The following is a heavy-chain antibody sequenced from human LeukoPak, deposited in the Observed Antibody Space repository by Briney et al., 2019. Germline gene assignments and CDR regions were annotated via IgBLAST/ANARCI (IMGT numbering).Heavy chain of an antibody. D-gene: IGHD3-22*01. CDR3: ARGMVINPAKGDYYMDV. Sequence: PSETLSLTCTVSGGSLSSYYWSWIRQPPGKGLEWIGYIYYSGSTNYNPSLKSRVTISVDTSKNQFSLKLSSVTAADTAVYYCARGMVINPAKGDYYMDVWGKGTTVTVSS. V-gene: IGHV4-59*01. CDR2: IYYSGST. J-gene: IGHJ6*03. CDR1: GGSLSSYY.